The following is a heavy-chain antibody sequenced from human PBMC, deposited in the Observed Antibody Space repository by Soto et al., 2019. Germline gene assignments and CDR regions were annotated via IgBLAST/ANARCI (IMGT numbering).Heavy chain of an antibody. CDR3: AKEISYDSSGYYST. D-gene: IGHD3-22*01. V-gene: IGHV3-23*01. Sequence: GGSLGLSCAASGFTFSNYAMSWVRQAPGLVLEWFSAISGSGGSTYYADSVKGRFTISRDNSKNTLYLQMNSLRAEDTAVYYCAKEISYDSSGYYSTWGQGTLVTVSS. CDR1: GFTFSNYA. J-gene: IGHJ5*02. CDR2: ISGSGGST.